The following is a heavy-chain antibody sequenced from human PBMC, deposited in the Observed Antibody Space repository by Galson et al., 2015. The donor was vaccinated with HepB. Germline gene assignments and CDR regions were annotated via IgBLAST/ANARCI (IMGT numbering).Heavy chain of an antibody. V-gene: IGHV3-23*01. Sequence: LKLSCAASGFTFNNYAMNWVRQAPGKGLEWVSGISGIGYSTYYADSVKGRFTISRDNAKNSLYLQMNSLRAEDTAVYYCARDMADYGSGSYAFDIWGQGTMVTVSS. CDR1: GFTFNNYA. J-gene: IGHJ3*02. D-gene: IGHD3-10*01. CDR3: ARDMADYGSGSYAFDI. CDR2: ISGIGYST.